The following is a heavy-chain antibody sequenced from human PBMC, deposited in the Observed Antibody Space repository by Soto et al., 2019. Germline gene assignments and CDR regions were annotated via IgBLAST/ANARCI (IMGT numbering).Heavy chain of an antibody. CDR1: GFTFSSYE. CDR3: ARGSRMHDYGDYLDNAFDI. D-gene: IGHD4-17*01. CDR2: ISSSGSTI. V-gene: IGHV3-48*03. J-gene: IGHJ3*02. Sequence: HPGGSLRLSCAASGFTFSSYEMNWVRQAPGKGLEWVSYISSSGSTIYYADSVKGRFTISRDNAKNSLYLQMNSLRAEDTAVYYCARGSRMHDYGDYLDNAFDIWGQGTMVTVSS.